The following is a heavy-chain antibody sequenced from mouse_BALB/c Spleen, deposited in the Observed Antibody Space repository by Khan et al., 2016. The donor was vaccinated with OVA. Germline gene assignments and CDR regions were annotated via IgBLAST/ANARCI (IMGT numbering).Heavy chain of an antibody. V-gene: IGHV3-2*02. J-gene: IGHJ2*01. CDR1: GYSITSDYA. Sequence: VQLQKSGPGLLKPSQSLSLTCTVTGYSITSDYACNWIRQFPGIKLKWMTYITYCGTTTYSTSTRSRNSITRDTSKNQFIMQLNSVITEQPATYYCSSGRLLRRYPAYFDYWGQGTTLTVSS. CDR2: ITYCGTT. CDR3: SSGRLLRRYPAYFDY. D-gene: IGHD1-1*01.